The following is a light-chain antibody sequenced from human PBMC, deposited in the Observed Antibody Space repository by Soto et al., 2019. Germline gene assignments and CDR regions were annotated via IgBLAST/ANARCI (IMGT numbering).Light chain of an antibody. J-gene: IGLJ1*01. CDR1: SSDVGGYNY. Sequence: QSALTQPASVSGSPGQSITISCTGTSSDVGGYNYVSWYQQHPGKAPKVMIYDVSKRPSGISNRFSGSKSGNTASLTISGLQAEDEADYYCSSYTSSSTRVFGAGTKLTVL. V-gene: IGLV2-14*01. CDR3: SSYTSSSTRV. CDR2: DVS.